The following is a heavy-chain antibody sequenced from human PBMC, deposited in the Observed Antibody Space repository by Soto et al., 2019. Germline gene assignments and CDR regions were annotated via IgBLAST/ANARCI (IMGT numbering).Heavy chain of an antibody. V-gene: IGHV5-51*01. CDR3: ARSGMALFDY. Sequence: GESLKISCKGSGFSFTSQWIAWVRQMPGKGLEWMGTVYPGDSDTRYSPSFQGQVTISADKSISTAYLQWSSLKASDTAIYYCARSGMALFDYWGQGTLVSVSS. CDR1: GFSFTSQW. J-gene: IGHJ4*02. CDR2: VYPGDSDT.